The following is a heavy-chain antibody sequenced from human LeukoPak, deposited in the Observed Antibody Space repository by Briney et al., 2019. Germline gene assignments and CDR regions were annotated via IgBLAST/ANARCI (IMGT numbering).Heavy chain of an antibody. V-gene: IGHV3-33*01. D-gene: IGHD3/OR15-3a*01. Sequence: AGGSLRLSCAGSGFTFSNYGMPWVRQAPGKGLEWVTVICDEGTNKYYADSVKGRFTISRDNAKNTMYLQMNSLRVEDKAMYYCARQGGLXXXXXXXXXDXWGQXXLXTVS. CDR3: ARQGGLXXXXXXXXXDX. CDR2: ICDEGTNK. CDR1: GFTFSNYG. J-gene: IGHJ5*02.